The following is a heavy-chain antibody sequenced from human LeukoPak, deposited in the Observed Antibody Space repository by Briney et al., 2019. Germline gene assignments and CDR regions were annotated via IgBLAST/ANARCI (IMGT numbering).Heavy chain of an antibody. D-gene: IGHD6-19*01. CDR2: TNHSGST. V-gene: IGHV4-39*01. CDR1: CGSISSSSYY. J-gene: IGHJ4*02. Sequence: SETLSLLCNVSCGSISSSSYYWGWIRHPPGEGLEWIGETNHSGSTNYKQALKSRVTISVDTSKNQFSLKLSSETAAYTSVYYWARQSGSSGCYYFDYWGQGTLVTVSS. CDR3: ARQSGSSGCYYFDY.